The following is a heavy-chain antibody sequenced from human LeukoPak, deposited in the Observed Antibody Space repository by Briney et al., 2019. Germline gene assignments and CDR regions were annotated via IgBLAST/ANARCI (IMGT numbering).Heavy chain of an antibody. V-gene: IGHV3-11*04. Sequence: GGSLRLSCVASGFTFSDYFMSWIRQAPGKGLEWLSFINSAGNNIYYADSVKGRFTISKDNSKETLYLEMNSLRVEDTAIYYCATSRVFDYWGQGTLVAVSS. CDR2: INSAGNNI. CDR1: GFTFSDYF. CDR3: ATSRVFDY. J-gene: IGHJ4*02.